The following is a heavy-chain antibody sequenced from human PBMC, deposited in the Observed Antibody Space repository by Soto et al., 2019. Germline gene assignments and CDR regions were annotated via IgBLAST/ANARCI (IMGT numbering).Heavy chain of an antibody. J-gene: IGHJ6*02. CDR3: ARRTWGMDV. Sequence: QVQLQESGPGLVKPSGTLSLTCAVSSGSIGTTNWWSWVRQTPGKGLEWIGEIFHSGNTYYNPSLASRVTISVDTSKNLFSLNLRSVTAADTAVYYCARRTWGMDVWGHGTTVTVSS. D-gene: IGHD2-8*01. CDR2: IFHSGNT. V-gene: IGHV4-4*02. CDR1: SGSIGTTNW.